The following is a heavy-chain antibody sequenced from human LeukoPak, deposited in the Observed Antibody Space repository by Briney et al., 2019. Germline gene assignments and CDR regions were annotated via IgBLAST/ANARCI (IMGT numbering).Heavy chain of an antibody. V-gene: IGHV4-61*01. CDR1: GDSISSSSYY. Sequence: SETLSLTCTVSGDSISSSSYYWSWIRQPPGKGLEWIGYIYYSGSTNYNPSLKSRVTISVDTSKNQFSLKLSSVTAADTAVYYCARDYYDSSGYYYSDYWGQGTLVTVSS. CDR3: ARDYYDSSGYYYSDY. CDR2: IYYSGST. J-gene: IGHJ4*02. D-gene: IGHD3-22*01.